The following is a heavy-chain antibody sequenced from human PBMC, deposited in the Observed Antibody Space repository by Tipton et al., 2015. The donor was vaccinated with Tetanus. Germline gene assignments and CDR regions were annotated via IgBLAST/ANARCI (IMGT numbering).Heavy chain of an antibody. D-gene: IGHD3-3*01. V-gene: IGHV4-61*08. CDR1: GGSLRSGDYQ. Sequence: GLVKPSETLSLTCSVSGGSLRSGDYQWNWIRQPSGKGLEWLAYISPSGRTNSNYSLKSRITISQDKSKNQFSLRLTSVTAADTAVYYCVRANYEFPKKGSFDYWGPGSLVIVSS. J-gene: IGHJ4*02. CDR3: VRANYEFPKKGSFDY. CDR2: ISPSGRT.